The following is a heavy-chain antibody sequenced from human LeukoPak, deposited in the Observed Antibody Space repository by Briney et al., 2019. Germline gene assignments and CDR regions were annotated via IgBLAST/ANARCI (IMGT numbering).Heavy chain of an antibody. D-gene: IGHD1-14*01. V-gene: IGHV3-48*04. CDR2: ISSSGTII. J-gene: IGHJ4*02. CDR1: GFTFSSYS. CDR3: ARANPIDY. Sequence: GGSLRLSCAASGFTFSSYSMNWVRQAPGKGLEWVSYISSSGTIIDYADSVKGRVTISRDNAKNSLYLQMNSLRLEDTAVYYCARANPIDYWGQGTLVSVSS.